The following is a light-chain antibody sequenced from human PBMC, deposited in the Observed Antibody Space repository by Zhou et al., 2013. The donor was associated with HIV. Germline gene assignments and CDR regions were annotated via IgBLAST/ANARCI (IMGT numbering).Light chain of an antibody. CDR3: QQYYDYLWT. CDR1: QDIGTY. Sequence: IRMTQSPSSFSASTGDRVTISCRASQDIGTYVAWYQQKLGKTPRLLIYGASTLQSGVPSRISGTGSGTDFTLTISCLQSEDFATYYCQQYYDYLWTFGHGTKV. V-gene: IGKV1-8*01. CDR2: GAS. J-gene: IGKJ1*01.